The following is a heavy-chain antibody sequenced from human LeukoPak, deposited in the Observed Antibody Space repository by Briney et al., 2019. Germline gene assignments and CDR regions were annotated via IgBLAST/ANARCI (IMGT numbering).Heavy chain of an antibody. CDR1: GGSMNNYY. Sequence: SETLSLTCTVAGGSMNNYYWSWIRQPAEKGQEWIGRIYTSGTTIYNPSLKSRVTMIVDTSKTQFSLKLSSVTAADTAVYYCARPVSGSSGWYYNYWGQGTLVTVSS. J-gene: IGHJ4*02. CDR3: ARPVSGSSGWYYNY. D-gene: IGHD6-19*01. CDR2: IYTSGTT. V-gene: IGHV4-4*07.